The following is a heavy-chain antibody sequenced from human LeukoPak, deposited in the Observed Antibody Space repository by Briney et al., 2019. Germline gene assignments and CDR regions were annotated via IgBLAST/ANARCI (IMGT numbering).Heavy chain of an antibody. CDR3: ARASDFYVFWRGYYRVAYLDY. CDR2: ISSSSSYI. D-gene: IGHD3-3*01. Sequence: GGSLRLSCAASGFTFSSHSMNWVRQAPGKGLEWVSSISSSSSYIYYADSVKGRFTISRDNAKNSLYLQMNSLRAEDTAVYYCARASDFYVFWRGYYRVAYLDYGGQGTLVTVSS. J-gene: IGHJ4*02. V-gene: IGHV3-21*01. CDR1: GFTFSSHS.